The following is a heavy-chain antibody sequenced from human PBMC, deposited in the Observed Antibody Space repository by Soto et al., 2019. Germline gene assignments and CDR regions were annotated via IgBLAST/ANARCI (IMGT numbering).Heavy chain of an antibody. Sequence: SVKVSCKASGGTFSSYAINWVRQAPGQGLEWMGGIIPIFGTANYAQKLQGRVTMTTDTSTSTAYMELRSLRSDDTAVYYCARAEQWLPRDDAFDIWGQGTMVTVSS. J-gene: IGHJ3*02. CDR1: GGTFSSYA. CDR3: ARAEQWLPRDDAFDI. D-gene: IGHD6-19*01. CDR2: IIPIFGTA. V-gene: IGHV1-69*05.